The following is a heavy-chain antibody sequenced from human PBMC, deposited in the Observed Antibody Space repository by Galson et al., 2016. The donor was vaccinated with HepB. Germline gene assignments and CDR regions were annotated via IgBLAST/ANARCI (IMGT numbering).Heavy chain of an antibody. J-gene: IGHJ4*02. V-gene: IGHV3-74*01. CDR3: ARGGLYCVGTSCRRQFPLPDPLDY. CDR1: GLTFSRYW. CDR2: INSDDSSA. D-gene: IGHD2-2*01. Sequence: SLRLSCAASGLTFSRYWMHWVRQAPGKGLVWVSRINSDDSSASYADSVKGRFTISRDNAKNTLVLQMNSLRAEDTAVYDCARGGLYCVGTSCRRQFPLPDPLDYWGQGTLVTVSS.